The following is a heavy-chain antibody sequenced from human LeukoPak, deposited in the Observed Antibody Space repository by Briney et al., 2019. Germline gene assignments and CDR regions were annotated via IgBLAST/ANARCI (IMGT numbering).Heavy chain of an antibody. CDR2: IYYSGST. CDR3: ARPVYIQPRRYMDV. Sequence: SETLSLTCTVSGGSISSSSYYWGWIRQPPGKGLEWIGSIYYSGSTYYNPSLKSRVTISVDTSKNQFSLKLSSVTAADTAVYYCARPVYIQPRRYMDVWGKGTTVTVSS. CDR1: GGSISSSSYY. J-gene: IGHJ6*03. D-gene: IGHD5-18*01. V-gene: IGHV4-39*01.